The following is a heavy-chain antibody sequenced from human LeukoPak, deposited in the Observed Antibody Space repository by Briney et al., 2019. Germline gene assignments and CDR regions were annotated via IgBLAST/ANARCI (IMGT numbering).Heavy chain of an antibody. Sequence: ASVKVACKASGGTFSSYAISWVRQAPGQGLEWMGGIIPIFGTANYAQKFQGRVTITADKSTSTAYMELSSLRSEATAVYYCASLGWLTGYYPQSYGLDVWGKGTTVTVSS. CDR2: IIPIFGTA. V-gene: IGHV1-69*06. D-gene: IGHD3-9*01. J-gene: IGHJ6*04. CDR1: GGTFSSYA. CDR3: ASLGWLTGYYPQSYGLDV.